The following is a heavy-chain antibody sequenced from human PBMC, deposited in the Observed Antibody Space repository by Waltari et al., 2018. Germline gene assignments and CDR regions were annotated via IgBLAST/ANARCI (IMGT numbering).Heavy chain of an antibody. CDR1: GGSIHNYY. V-gene: IGHV4-59*01. CDR2: IYYSGSS. Sequence: QVQLQESGPGLVKPSETLSLPCTVSGGSIHNYYWNLIRQPPGKGLKWIGYIYYSGSSNYNPSLKSRVTMSVDTSKNQFSLRLSSVTAADTAVYYCARDGQGVGSDWYGVDWYFDLWGRGSLVTVSS. CDR3: ARDGQGVGSDWYGVDWYFDL. D-gene: IGHD6-19*01. J-gene: IGHJ2*01.